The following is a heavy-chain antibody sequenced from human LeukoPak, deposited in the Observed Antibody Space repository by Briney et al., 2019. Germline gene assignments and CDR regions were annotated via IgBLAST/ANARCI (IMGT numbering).Heavy chain of an antibody. CDR3: ASEESYYMDV. D-gene: IGHD3-10*01. CDR1: GFTFSSYS. Sequence: GGSLRLSCAASGFTFSSYSMNWVRQAPGKGLEWVSYISSSSSTIYYADSVKGRFTISRDNAKNSLYLQMNSLRAEDTAVYYCASEESYYMDVWGKGTTVTISS. V-gene: IGHV3-48*01. CDR2: ISSSSSTI. J-gene: IGHJ6*03.